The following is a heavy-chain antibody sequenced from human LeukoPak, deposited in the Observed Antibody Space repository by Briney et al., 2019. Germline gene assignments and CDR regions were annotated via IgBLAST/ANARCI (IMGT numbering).Heavy chain of an antibody. V-gene: IGHV3-21*01. CDR2: ITRSTSYI. D-gene: IGHD5-24*01. CDR1: GFTFSAYS. CDR3: ARDPNPRDGGY. Sequence: GGSLRLSCAASGFTFSAYSVNWVRQAPGKGLEWVSSITRSTSYIYFADSVRGRFTISRDNAKNSLYLQMNSLRAEDTAVYYCARDPNPRDGGYWGQGTLVTVSS. J-gene: IGHJ4*02.